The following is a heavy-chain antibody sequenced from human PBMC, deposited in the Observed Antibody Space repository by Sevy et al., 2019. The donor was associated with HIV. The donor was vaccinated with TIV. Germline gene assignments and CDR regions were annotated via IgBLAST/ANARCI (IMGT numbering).Heavy chain of an antibody. V-gene: IGHV3-23*01. J-gene: IGHJ6*03. CDR1: GFTFSSYA. D-gene: IGHD3-16*01. CDR2: ISGSGGST. Sequence: GGSLRLSCAASGFTFSSYAMSWVRQAPGKGLEWVSAISGSGGSTYYANSVKGRFTISRDNSKNTLYLQMNSLGAEDTAVYYCAKDGFGGVLNYYYYYMDVWGKGTTVTVSS. CDR3: AKDGFGGVLNYYYYYMDV.